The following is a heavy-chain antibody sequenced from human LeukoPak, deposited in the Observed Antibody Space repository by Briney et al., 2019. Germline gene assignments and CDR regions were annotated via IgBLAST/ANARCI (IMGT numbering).Heavy chain of an antibody. J-gene: IGHJ4*02. Sequence: TGGSLRLSCAASGFTFSSYAMNWVRQAPGKGLEWVSAMSGSGGSAYYADSVKGRFTISRDNSKNTLYLQMNSLRAEDTAVYYCAKDRRLDYGDYFDYWGQGTLVTVSS. CDR1: GFTFSSYA. V-gene: IGHV3-23*01. CDR2: MSGSGGSA. D-gene: IGHD4-17*01. CDR3: AKDRRLDYGDYFDY.